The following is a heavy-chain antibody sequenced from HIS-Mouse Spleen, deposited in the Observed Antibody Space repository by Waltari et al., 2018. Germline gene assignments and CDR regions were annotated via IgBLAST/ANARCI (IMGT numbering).Heavy chain of an antibody. V-gene: IGHV4-38-2*02. D-gene: IGHD3-10*01. CDR3: ARGHYYGSGSYYNYFDY. J-gene: IGHJ4*02. CDR2: IYLSGST. CDR1: GYSISSGYY. Sequence: QVQLQESGPGLVKPSETLSLTCTVSGYSISSGYYWGWIRHPPGKGLEWIGSIYLSGSTYYNPSLKSRVTISVDTSKNQFSLKLSSVTAADTAVYYCARGHYYGSGSYYNYFDYWGQGTLVTVSS.